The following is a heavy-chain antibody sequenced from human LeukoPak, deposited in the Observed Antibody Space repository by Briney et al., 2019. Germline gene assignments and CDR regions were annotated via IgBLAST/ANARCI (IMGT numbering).Heavy chain of an antibody. Sequence: GESLKISREGFGNSFATYWNGWVRQVPGKGLGGMAIVYPGNSDTHYSPSFQGQVTISADKSNSIVYLQWRSLKASDTATYYCVCRKYYDTWSDPWGQGTLVTVSS. D-gene: IGHD3-16*01. CDR2: VYPGNSDT. V-gene: IGHV5-51*01. J-gene: IGHJ5*02. CDR3: VCRKYYDTWSDP. CDR1: GNSFATYW.